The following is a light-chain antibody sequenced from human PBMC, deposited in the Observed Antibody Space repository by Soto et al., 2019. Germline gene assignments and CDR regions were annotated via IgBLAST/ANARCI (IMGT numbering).Light chain of an antibody. J-gene: IGKJ2*01. CDR3: QQYGSSPGYT. CDR1: QSVSSSY. Sequence: PGERATLSCRASQSVSSSYLAWYQQKPGQAPRLLIYGASSRATGIPDRFSGSGSGTDFTLTISRLEPVDFAVYYCQQYGSSPGYTFGQGTKLEIK. CDR2: GAS. V-gene: IGKV3-20*01.